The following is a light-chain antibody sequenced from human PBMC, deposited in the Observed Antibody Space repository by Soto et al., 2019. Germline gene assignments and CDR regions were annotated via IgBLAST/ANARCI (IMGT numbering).Light chain of an antibody. CDR2: GTS. V-gene: IGKV3-20*01. CDR3: QPYGSSSWK. CDR1: QSVSSSY. J-gene: IGKJ1*01. Sequence: EIVLTQSPGTLSLSPGERATLSCRASQSVSSSYLAWYQQKPGQAPRLLIYGTSSRATAIPDRFSGSGSGTDFTLTISRLEPEDFAVYDGQPYGSSSWKLGKGTQV.